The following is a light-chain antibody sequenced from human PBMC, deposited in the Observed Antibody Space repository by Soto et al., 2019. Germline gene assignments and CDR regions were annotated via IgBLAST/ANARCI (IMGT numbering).Light chain of an antibody. CDR1: DSDVGGYNY. V-gene: IGLV2-14*01. J-gene: IGLJ1*01. CDR2: EVN. Sequence: QSVLTQPASVSGSPGQSITISCTGTDSDVGGYNYVSWYQQHPGKAPKLMIYEVNNRPSGVSTRFSGSKSGNTASLTISGLQAEDEADYYCSSYTTSSTPYVFGTGTQLTVL. CDR3: SSYTTSSTPYV.